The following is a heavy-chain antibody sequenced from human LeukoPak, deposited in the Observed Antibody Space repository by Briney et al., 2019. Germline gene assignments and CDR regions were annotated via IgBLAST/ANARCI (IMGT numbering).Heavy chain of an antibody. Sequence: GRSLRLSCAASGFTFDDYAMHWVRQAPGKGLEWVSGISWNSGSIGYADSVKGRFTISRDNAKNTLYLQMNSLSAEDTAVYYCARVPVSAAGMGIDYWGQGTLVTVSS. J-gene: IGHJ4*02. CDR2: ISWNSGSI. D-gene: IGHD6-13*01. V-gene: IGHV3-9*01. CDR1: GFTFDDYA. CDR3: ARVPVSAAGMGIDY.